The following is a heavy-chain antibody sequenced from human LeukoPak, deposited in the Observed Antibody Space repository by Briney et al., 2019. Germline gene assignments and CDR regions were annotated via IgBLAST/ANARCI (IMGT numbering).Heavy chain of an antibody. D-gene: IGHD3-22*01. J-gene: IGHJ4*02. Sequence: PSETLSRTCTVSRGSISSGSYYWSWIRQPAGKGLEWIGRIYTSGSTNYNPSLKSRVNISVDTYKHEFSLNLSSVTAADTAVYYCARGNTTYYYDSSGYSDYWGQGTLVTVSS. CDR1: RGSISSGSYY. CDR2: IYTSGST. V-gene: IGHV4-61*02. CDR3: ARGNTTYYYDSSGYSDY.